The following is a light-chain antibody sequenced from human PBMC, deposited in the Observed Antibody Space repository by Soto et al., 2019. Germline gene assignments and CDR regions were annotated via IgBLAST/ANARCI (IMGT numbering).Light chain of an antibody. CDR1: QSGSSSY. J-gene: IGKJ2*01. CDR2: GSS. CDR3: QQYGNSPPRYT. V-gene: IGKV3-20*01. Sequence: EIVLTQSPGTLSLSPGERATLSCRASQSGSSSYLAWYQQKPSQAPRLLIYGSSSRASGIPDRFSGSGSGTDFTLTISRLEPEDFAVYYCQQYGNSPPRYTFGQGTKLEIK.